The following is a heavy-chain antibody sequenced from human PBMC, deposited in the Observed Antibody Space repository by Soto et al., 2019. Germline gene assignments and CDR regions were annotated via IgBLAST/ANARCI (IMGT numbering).Heavy chain of an antibody. CDR3: ARVRDYYHSSGYPQGFYFDY. D-gene: IGHD3-22*01. CDR1: GLSRSSATCC. J-gene: IGHJ4*02. CDR2: ILYSGRR. V-gene: IGHV4-31*03. Sequence: PSATTSLSCRICGLSRSSATCCLSWVRPRPGTGLEWIGYILYSGRRYYNASLKTRLTISVDTSSNQFSLKLSSVTAADTAVYYCARVRDYYHSSGYPQGFYFDYWVQGTRVTVSS.